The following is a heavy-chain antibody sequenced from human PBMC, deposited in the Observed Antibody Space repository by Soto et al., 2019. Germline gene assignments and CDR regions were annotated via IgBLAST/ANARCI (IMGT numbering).Heavy chain of an antibody. V-gene: IGHV4-4*07. CDR1: SGSISTDY. Sequence: PSETLSLTCTVSSGSISTDYWSWIRQPAGKGLEWIGRIHASEITDYNLSLKSRVTMSVDTSTNLFSLNLTSVTAADTAVYYCARSWDTSNDYWGQETLVTVSS. J-gene: IGHJ4*02. CDR2: IHASEIT. D-gene: IGHD5-18*01. CDR3: ARSWDTSNDY.